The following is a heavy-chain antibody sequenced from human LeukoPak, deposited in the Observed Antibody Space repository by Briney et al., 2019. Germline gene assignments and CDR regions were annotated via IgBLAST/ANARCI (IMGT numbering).Heavy chain of an antibody. CDR2: IYSDGRT. D-gene: IGHD3-10*01. V-gene: IGHV3-53*01. CDR1: GFTVTSNY. J-gene: IGHJ4*02. Sequence: GGSLRLSCAVSGFTVTSNYMSWVRQAPGKGLEWVSVIYSDGRTDYADSVKGRFTISRDNSKNTLYLQMNSLRAEDTAVYYCARGGSGTYYNPLYYFDYWGQGTPVTVSS. CDR3: ARGGSGTYYNPLYYFDY.